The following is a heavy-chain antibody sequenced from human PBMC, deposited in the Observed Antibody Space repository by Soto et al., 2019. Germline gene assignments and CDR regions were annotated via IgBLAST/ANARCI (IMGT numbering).Heavy chain of an antibody. Sequence: TLSLTCSVSGRSISSAGYYWCWIRQNPGKGLEWIGYIYYSGSTYYDPSLKSRVTISEDTSKNHVSLELSSVTAADTAVYYCARLRHDRSGYAFDYGGQGTLVTVSS. CDR2: IYYSGST. J-gene: IGHJ4*01. V-gene: IGHV4-31*03. CDR1: GRSISSAGYY. CDR3: ARLRHDRSGYAFDY. D-gene: IGHD3-22*01.